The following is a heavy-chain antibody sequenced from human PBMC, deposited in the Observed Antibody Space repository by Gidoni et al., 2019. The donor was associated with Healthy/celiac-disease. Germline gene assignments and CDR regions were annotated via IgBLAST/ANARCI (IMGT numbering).Heavy chain of an antibody. V-gene: IGHV4-34*01. CDR1: GGSFSGYY. CDR3: ARGNRDGYNYY. Sequence: QVQLQQWGAGLLKPSETLSLTCAVYGGSFSGYYWSWIRQPPGKGLEWIGEINHSGSTNYNPSLKSRVTISVDTSKNQFSLKLSSVTAADTAVYYCARGNRDGYNYYWGQGTLVTVSS. D-gene: IGHD5-12*01. CDR2: INHSGST. J-gene: IGHJ4*02.